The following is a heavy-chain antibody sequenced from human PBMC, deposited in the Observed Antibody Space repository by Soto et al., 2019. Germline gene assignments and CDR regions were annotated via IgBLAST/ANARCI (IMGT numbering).Heavy chain of an antibody. D-gene: IGHD1-20*01. V-gene: IGHV1-18*01. J-gene: IGHJ6*01. CDR1: GYNFLNYG. Sequence: SPKASCNASGYNFLNYGIRWPRQAPGQGHEWMGWISPYNGNTNYAEKIQCRGTMTDDTSTRTAYLEVSTLRSDDSAVYYSARDQAKFVTDYYHYYGRDVGG. CDR3: ARDQAKFVTDYYHYYGRDV. CDR2: ISPYNGNT.